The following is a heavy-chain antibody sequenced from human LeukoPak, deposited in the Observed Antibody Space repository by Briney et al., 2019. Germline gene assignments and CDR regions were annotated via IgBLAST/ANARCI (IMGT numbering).Heavy chain of an antibody. CDR1: GFTVSNNY. CDR3: ARDCSGGSCYPGDY. D-gene: IGHD2-15*01. J-gene: IGHJ4*02. V-gene: IGHV3-53*01. CDR2: SYSGGST. Sequence: GGSLRLSCAASGFTVSNNYMSWVRQAPGKGLERVSVSYSGGSTYYADSVKGRFTISRDNSKNTLYLQMNSLRVEDTAVYYCARDCSGGSCYPGDYWGQGTLVTVSS.